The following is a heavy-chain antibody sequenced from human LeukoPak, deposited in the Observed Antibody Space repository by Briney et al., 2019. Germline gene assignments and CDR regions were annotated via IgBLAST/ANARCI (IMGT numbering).Heavy chain of an antibody. CDR3: ARGNYGDYFRHAFDI. V-gene: IGHV4-34*01. CDR2: INHSGST. J-gene: IGHJ3*02. CDR1: GGSISSYY. Sequence: SETLSLTCTVSGGSISSYYWSWIRQPPGKGLEWIGEINHSGSTNYNPSLKSRVTISVDTSKNQFSLKLSSVTAADTAVYYCARGNYGDYFRHAFDIWGQGTMVTVSS. D-gene: IGHD4-17*01.